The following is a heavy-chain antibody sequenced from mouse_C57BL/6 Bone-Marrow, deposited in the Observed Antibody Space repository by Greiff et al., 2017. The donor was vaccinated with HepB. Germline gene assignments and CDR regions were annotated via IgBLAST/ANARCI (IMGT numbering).Heavy chain of an antibody. D-gene: IGHD2-4*01. CDR1: GYTFTSYW. CDR3: EESGAPYYDRWYFDV. J-gene: IGHJ1*03. Sequence: VQLQQSGAELAKPGASVKLSCKASGYTFTSYWMHWVKQRPGQGLEWIGYINPSSGYTKYNQKFKDKATLTADKSSSTTYMQLSSLTYVDSAVYYCEESGAPYYDRWYFDVWGTGTTVTVSS. CDR2: INPSSGYT. V-gene: IGHV1-7*01.